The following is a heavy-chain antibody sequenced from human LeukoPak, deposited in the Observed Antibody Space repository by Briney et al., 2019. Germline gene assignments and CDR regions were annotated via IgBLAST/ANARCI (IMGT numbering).Heavy chain of an antibody. CDR1: GFSFSSYA. V-gene: IGHV3-23*01. Sequence: GGSLRLSCAASGFSFSSYAMTWVRQAPGKGLEWVSTISNNGDNTYYADSVRGRFTISRDTSKNTLYLRMNSLRAEDTAVYYCATVTRTYYFDYWGQGTLVTVSS. D-gene: IGHD1-14*01. J-gene: IGHJ4*02. CDR2: ISNNGDNT. CDR3: ATVTRTYYFDY.